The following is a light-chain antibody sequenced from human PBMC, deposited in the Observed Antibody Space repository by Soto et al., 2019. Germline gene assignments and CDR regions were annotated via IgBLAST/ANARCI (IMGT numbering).Light chain of an antibody. V-gene: IGKV1-13*02. CDR2: DVS. Sequence: AIQLTQSPSSLSASVGDRVTITCRASQDIRGALAWYQQKPGKPPKLLIFDVSSLQSGVPSRFSGSGSGTDFTLTISSLRPEDFATYYCQQCNTYPLTFGQGTRLEIK. J-gene: IGKJ5*01. CDR3: QQCNTYPLT. CDR1: QDIRGA.